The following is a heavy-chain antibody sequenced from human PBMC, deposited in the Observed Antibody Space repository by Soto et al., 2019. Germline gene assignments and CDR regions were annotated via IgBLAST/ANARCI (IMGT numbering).Heavy chain of an antibody. D-gene: IGHD1-1*01. J-gene: IGHJ4*02. V-gene: IGHV1-18*01. Sequence: QVHLVQSGAEVKKPGASVKVSCQGSGYAFTTYGITWVRQAPGQGLEWMGWISAHNGNTNYAQKLQGRVTVTRDTSTSTAYTELRSLRYDDTAVYYSSRGRYGDYWGQGALVTVSS. CDR3: SRGRYGDY. CDR1: GYAFTTYG. CDR2: ISAHNGNT.